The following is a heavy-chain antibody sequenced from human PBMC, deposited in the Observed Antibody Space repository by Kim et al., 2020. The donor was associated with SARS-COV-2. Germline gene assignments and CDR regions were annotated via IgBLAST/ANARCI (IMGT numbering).Heavy chain of an antibody. D-gene: IGHD4-17*01. J-gene: IGHJ5*02. CDR2: IYWDDDK. Sequence: SGPTLVKPTQTLTLTCTFSGFSLSTSGVGVGWIRQPPGKALEWLALIYWDDDKRYSSSLKSRLTITKDTSKNQVVLTMTNMDPVDTATYYCAHRRMKNYGDYVIQPAVGWFDPWGQGTLVTVSS. CDR3: AHRRMKNYGDYVIQPAVGWFDP. CDR1: GFSLSTSGVG. V-gene: IGHV2-5*02.